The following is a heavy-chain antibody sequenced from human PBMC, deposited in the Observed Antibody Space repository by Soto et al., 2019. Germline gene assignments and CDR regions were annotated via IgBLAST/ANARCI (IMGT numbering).Heavy chain of an antibody. D-gene: IGHD3-22*01. Sequence: GGSLRLSXAASGFTFSSYAMSWVRQAPGKGLEWVSAISGSGGSTYYADSVKGRFTISRDNSKNTLYLQMNSLRAEDTAVYYCAKGSSYYDSSGTDMDVWGQGTTVTVSS. J-gene: IGHJ6*02. CDR2: ISGSGGST. V-gene: IGHV3-23*01. CDR1: GFTFSSYA. CDR3: AKGSSYYDSSGTDMDV.